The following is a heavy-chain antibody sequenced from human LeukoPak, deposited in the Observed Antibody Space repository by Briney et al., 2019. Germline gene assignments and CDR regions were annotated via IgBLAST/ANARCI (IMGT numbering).Heavy chain of an antibody. CDR3: AGRGY. CDR2: IFYSGST. Sequence: SETLSLTCSVSGDSISSSSYYWGWIRQPPGKGLEWIGSIFYSGSTYYNPSLKSRVTISVNTSKNQFSLKLSSVTAADTAVYYCAGRGYWGQGTLVTVSS. J-gene: IGHJ4*02. V-gene: IGHV4-39*01. CDR1: GDSISSSSYY.